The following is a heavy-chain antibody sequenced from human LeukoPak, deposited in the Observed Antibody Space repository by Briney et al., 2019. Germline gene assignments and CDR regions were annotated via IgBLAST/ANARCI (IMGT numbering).Heavy chain of an antibody. D-gene: IGHD1-26*01. V-gene: IGHV3-23*01. CDR3: ANIGAVGATRYADY. CDR1: GFTFSSYA. J-gene: IGHJ4*02. Sequence: GGSLRPSCAASGFTFSSYAMSWVRQAPGKGLEWVSAISGSGGSTYYADSVKGRFTISRDNSKNTLYLQMNSLRAEDTAVYYCANIGAVGATRYADYWGQGTLVTVSS. CDR2: ISGSGGST.